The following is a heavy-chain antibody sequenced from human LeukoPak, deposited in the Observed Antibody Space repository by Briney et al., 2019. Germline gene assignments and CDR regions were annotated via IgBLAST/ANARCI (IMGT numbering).Heavy chain of an antibody. D-gene: IGHD2-21*02. CDR3: ARDVGDL. Sequence: GGSLRLSCAASGFTFSDYYMSWIRQAPGKGLEWLANINQGGSEKYYVDSVKGRFTISRDNAKNSLFLQMNSLRAEDTAVYYCARDVGDLWGQGTLVTVSS. J-gene: IGHJ4*02. V-gene: IGHV3-7*01. CDR2: INQGGSEK. CDR1: GFTFSDYY.